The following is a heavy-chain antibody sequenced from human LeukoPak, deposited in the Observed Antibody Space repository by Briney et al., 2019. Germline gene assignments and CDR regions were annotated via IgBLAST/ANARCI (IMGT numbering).Heavy chain of an antibody. D-gene: IGHD3-22*01. J-gene: IGHJ6*03. CDR2: IKQDGREK. Sequence: GGSLRLSCGASGFTLSSSWMSWVRQAPGKGLEWVATIKQDGREKYYVDSVKGRFTISRDNAKKSLYLQMNSLRAEDTAVYYCARTLAHFRRITMIVVAKRGYYYYMDVWGKGTTVTVSS. V-gene: IGHV3-7*01. CDR1: GFTLSSSW. CDR3: ARTLAHFRRITMIVVAKRGYYYYMDV.